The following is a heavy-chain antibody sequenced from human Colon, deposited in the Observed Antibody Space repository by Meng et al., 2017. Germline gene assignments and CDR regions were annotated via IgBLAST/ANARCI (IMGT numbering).Heavy chain of an antibody. V-gene: IGHV4-4*02. CDR3: ASGRKYCSSTSCYGQFDY. Sequence: QVQLQEPGPELVSPSGTLSLTCAVSGGSISSSNWWSWVRQPPGKGLEWIGEIYHSGSTNYNPSLKSRVTISVDKSKNQFSLKLSSVTAADTAVYYCASGRKYCSSTSCYGQFDYWGQGTLVTVSS. J-gene: IGHJ4*02. D-gene: IGHD2-2*01. CDR2: IYHSGST. CDR1: GGSISSSNW.